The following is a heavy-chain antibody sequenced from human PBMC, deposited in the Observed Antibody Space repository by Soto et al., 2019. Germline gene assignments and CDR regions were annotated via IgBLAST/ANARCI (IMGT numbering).Heavy chain of an antibody. CDR2: IYYSGST. CDR1: GGSISSGGYY. V-gene: IGHV4-31*03. Sequence: SETLSLTCTVSGGSISSGGYYWSWIRQHPGKGLEWIGYIYYSGSTYYNPSLKSRVTISVDTSKNQFSLKLSSVTAADTAVYYCAREGSTVTTSNWFDPWGQGTLVTVS. CDR3: AREGSTVTTSNWFDP. J-gene: IGHJ5*02. D-gene: IGHD4-17*01.